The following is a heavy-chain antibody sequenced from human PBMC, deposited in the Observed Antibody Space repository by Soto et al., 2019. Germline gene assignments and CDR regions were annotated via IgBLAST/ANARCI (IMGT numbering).Heavy chain of an antibody. V-gene: IGHV1-18*04. CDR1: GYTFTSYG. CDR2: ISAYNGNT. D-gene: IGHD2-21*02. CDR3: ARDTHESPTYCGGDCYFDY. Sequence: ASVKVSCKASGYTFTSYGISWVRQAPGQGXEWMGWISAYNGNTNYAQKLQGRVTMTTDTSTSTAYMELRSLRSDDTAVYYCARDTHESPTYCGGDCYFDYWGQGTLVTVSS. J-gene: IGHJ4*02.